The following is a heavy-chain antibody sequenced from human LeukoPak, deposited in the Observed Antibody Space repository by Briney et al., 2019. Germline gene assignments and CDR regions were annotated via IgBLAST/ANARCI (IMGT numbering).Heavy chain of an antibody. CDR1: GDSVSSNSAA. D-gene: IGHD3-22*01. Sequence: SQTLSLTCAISGDSVSSNSAAWNWIRQSPSRGLEWLGRTYYRSKWYNDYAVSVKSRITINPDTSKNQFSLQLNSVTPEDTAVYYCARSVGSGYEVFGAYYYDSSPTYYYYGMDVWGQGTTVTVSS. CDR2: TYYRSKWYN. CDR3: ARSVGSGYEVFGAYYYDSSPTYYYYGMDV. J-gene: IGHJ6*02. V-gene: IGHV6-1*01.